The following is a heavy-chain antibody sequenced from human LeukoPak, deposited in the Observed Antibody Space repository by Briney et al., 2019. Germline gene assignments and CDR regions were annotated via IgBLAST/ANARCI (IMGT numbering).Heavy chain of an antibody. CDR3: AGHALKNSSSWYGDWFDP. Sequence: PSETLSLTCTVSGGSISSYYWSWIRQPPGKGLEWIGYIYTSGSTNYNPSLKSRVTISVDTSKNQFSLKLSSVTAADTAVYYCAGHALKNSSSWYGDWFDPWGQGTLVTVSS. V-gene: IGHV4-4*09. CDR1: GGSISSYY. J-gene: IGHJ5*02. D-gene: IGHD6-13*01. CDR2: IYTSGST.